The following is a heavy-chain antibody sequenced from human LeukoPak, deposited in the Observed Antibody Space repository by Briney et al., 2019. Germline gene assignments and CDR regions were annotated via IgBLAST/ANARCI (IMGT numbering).Heavy chain of an antibody. CDR1: GFTVSSKY. CDR3: AREKFDY. CDR2: IKHDGSEK. J-gene: IGHJ4*02. V-gene: IGHV3-7*03. Sequence: PGGSLRLSCAASGFTVSSKYMSWVRQAPGKGLEWVASIKHDGSEKYYVDSMKGRFTISRDNAKNSLYLQMNSLRVEDTAVYYCAREKFDYWGQGTLVTVSS.